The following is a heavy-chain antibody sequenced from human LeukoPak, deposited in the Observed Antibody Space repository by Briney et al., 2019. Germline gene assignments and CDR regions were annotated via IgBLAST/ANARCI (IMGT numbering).Heavy chain of an antibody. CDR1: GFTFSTCA. D-gene: IGHD4-23*01. CDR2: ISVSGTGT. V-gene: IGHV3-23*01. CDR3: ASHPRSGGNFDY. Sequence: PGGSLPLSCAASGFTFSTCAMSWVRQAPGKGLEWVSAISVSGTGTYYADSVKGRFTISRDNSKNTLYLEMKNLRAEDTAVYYCASHPRSGGNFDYWGEGTRVTVSS. J-gene: IGHJ4*02.